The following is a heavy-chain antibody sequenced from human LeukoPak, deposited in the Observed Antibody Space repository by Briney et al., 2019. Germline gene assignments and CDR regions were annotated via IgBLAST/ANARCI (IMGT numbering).Heavy chain of an antibody. CDR3: ARAGVVTSPNTYRYFDL. D-gene: IGHD3-3*01. Sequence: SETVPLTCTVSGGSLRSYYWSWTRHPPGKGLEWIGYIYYSGSTNYNLPHEQRVTQEVSTSKNQFSLELNSVTAADTAVYYCARAGVVTSPNTYRYFDLWARNTLVPVSS. CDR2: IYYSGST. CDR1: GGSLRSYY. J-gene: IGHJ2*01. V-gene: IGHV4-59*13.